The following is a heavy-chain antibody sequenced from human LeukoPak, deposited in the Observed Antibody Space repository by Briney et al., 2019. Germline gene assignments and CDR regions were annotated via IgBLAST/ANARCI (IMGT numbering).Heavy chain of an antibody. V-gene: IGHV1-2*02. CDR3: AREPRDSSGWSSDAFNI. CDR2: INHNSGGT. D-gene: IGHD6-19*01. CDR1: GYTFTGYY. J-gene: IGHJ3*02. Sequence: ASVKVSCKASGYTFTGYYMHWVRQAPGQGLEWMGWINHNSGGTNYAQKFQGRVTMTRDTSISTAYMELSRLRSDDTAVYYCAREPRDSSGWSSDAFNIWGQGTMVTVSS.